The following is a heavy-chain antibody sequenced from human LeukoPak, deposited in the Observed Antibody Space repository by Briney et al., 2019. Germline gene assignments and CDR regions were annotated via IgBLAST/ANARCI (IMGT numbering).Heavy chain of an antibody. J-gene: IGHJ4*02. Sequence: GRSLRLSCAASGFTFSSYAMPWVRQAPGKGLEWVAVISYDGSNKYYADSVKGRFTISRDNSKNTLYLQMNSLRAEDTAVYYCASEYQQWPEPGKNDYWGQGTLVTVSS. CDR2: ISYDGSNK. V-gene: IGHV3-30-3*01. D-gene: IGHD6-19*01. CDR3: ASEYQQWPEPGKNDY. CDR1: GFTFSSYA.